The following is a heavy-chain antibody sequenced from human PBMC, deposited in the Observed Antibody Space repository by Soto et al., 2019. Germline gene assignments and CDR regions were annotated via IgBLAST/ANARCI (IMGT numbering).Heavy chain of an antibody. V-gene: IGHV3-30-3*01. CDR2: ISYDGSNK. J-gene: IGHJ6*02. CDR3: ARGPIAAAGNYYYGMDV. CDR1: GFTFSSYA. D-gene: IGHD6-13*01. Sequence: QVQLVESGGGVVQPGRSLRLSCAASGFTFSSYAMHWVRQAPGKGLEWVAVISYDGSNKYYADSVKGRFTISGDNSKNTLYLQMNSLRAEDTAVYYCARGPIAAAGNYYYGMDVWGQGTTVTVSS.